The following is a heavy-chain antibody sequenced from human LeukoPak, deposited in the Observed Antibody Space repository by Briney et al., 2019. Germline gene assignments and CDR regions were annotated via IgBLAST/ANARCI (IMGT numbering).Heavy chain of an antibody. J-gene: IGHJ4*02. CDR2: ISSSSRTI. CDR1: GFTFSSYS. Sequence: PGGSLRLSCAASGFTFSSYSINWVRQAPGKGLEWVSYISSSSRTIYYADSEKGRFTTSRDNAKNSLFLQMNSLRAEDTAVYYCARNRGDPSYFDYWGQGTLVTVSS. V-gene: IGHV3-48*01. CDR3: ARNRGDPSYFDY. D-gene: IGHD4-17*01.